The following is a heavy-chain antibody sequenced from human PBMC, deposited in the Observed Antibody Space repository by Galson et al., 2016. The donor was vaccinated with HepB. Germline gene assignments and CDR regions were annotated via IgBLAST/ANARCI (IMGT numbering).Heavy chain of an antibody. V-gene: IGHV3-49*03. CDR3: SRRGSYKYGAFDI. CDR2: IRSKSYDGTI. Sequence: SLRLSCAASGFTIDDYAISWFRQAPGKGLEWVTFIRSKSYDGTIEYAASVKGRFTISRDDSKSIAYLQMNSLKTEDTAVYYCSRRGSYKYGAFDIWGQGTMVTVSS. J-gene: IGHJ3*02. CDR1: GFTIDDYA. D-gene: IGHD1-26*01.